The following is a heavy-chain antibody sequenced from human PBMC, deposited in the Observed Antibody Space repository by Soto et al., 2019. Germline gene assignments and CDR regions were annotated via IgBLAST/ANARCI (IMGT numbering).Heavy chain of an antibody. CDR2: ISAYNGNT. CDR1: GYTFTSYG. J-gene: IGHJ6*02. V-gene: IGHV1-18*01. Sequence: VASVKVSCKASGYTFTSYGISWVRQAPGQGLEWMGWISAYNGNTNYAQKLQGRVTMTTDTSTSTAYMELRSLRSDDTAVYYCARDKRVPAATEWATKDGMDVWGQGTTVTVSS. D-gene: IGHD2-2*01. CDR3: ARDKRVPAATEWATKDGMDV.